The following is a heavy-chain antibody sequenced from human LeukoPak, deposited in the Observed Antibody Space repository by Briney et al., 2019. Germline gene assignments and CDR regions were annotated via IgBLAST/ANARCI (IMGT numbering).Heavy chain of an antibody. CDR1: GSLFTNYS. Sequence: GGSLEISCEGSGSLFTNYSMGGARQLPGKGLGWVGIIHPGGSDTTYSPSFQGQVTISADKSIRTAYLQWDSLKASDTAIYYCAIQGLPGTGYYNSPLDCWGQGTRVTVSS. D-gene: IGHD3-9*01. CDR2: IHPGGSDT. CDR3: AIQGLPGTGYYNSPLDC. J-gene: IGHJ4*02. V-gene: IGHV5-51*01.